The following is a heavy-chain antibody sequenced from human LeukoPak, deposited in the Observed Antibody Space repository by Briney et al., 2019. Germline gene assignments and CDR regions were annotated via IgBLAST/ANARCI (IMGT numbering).Heavy chain of an antibody. Sequence: GGSLRLSCAASGFTFSVYSMNWVRQAPGKGPEWVSSISGSSNYIFYADSVKGRFTISRDNAKNSLYLQMNSLRAEDTALYYCARVSSVPTPRALDYWGQGTLVTVSS. CDR1: GFTFSVYS. CDR3: ARVSSVPTPRALDY. J-gene: IGHJ4*02. D-gene: IGHD4/OR15-4a*01. CDR2: ISGSSNYI. V-gene: IGHV3-21*01.